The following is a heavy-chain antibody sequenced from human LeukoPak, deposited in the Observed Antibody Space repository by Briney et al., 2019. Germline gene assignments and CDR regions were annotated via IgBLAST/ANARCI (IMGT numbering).Heavy chain of an antibody. CDR1: GGSISSYY. V-gene: IGHV4-59*01. CDR3: ARTKPLDPFDF. J-gene: IGHJ3*01. CDR2: IYYSGNT. Sequence: SETLSLTCTVSGGSISSYYWSWIRQPPGKGLEWIGYIYYSGNTYYNPSLKSRVTISVDTSKNQFSLKVNSVTAADTAVYYCARTKPLDPFDFWGQGTLDTVSS.